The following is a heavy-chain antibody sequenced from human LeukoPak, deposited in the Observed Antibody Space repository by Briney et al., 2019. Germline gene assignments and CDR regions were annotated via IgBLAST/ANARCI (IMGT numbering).Heavy chain of an antibody. CDR2: IIPIFGTA. D-gene: IGHD3-10*01. J-gene: IGHJ4*02. CDR1: GGTFSSYA. CDR3: ARGEDYYGSGSYYNSPYYFDY. Sequence: ASVKVSCKASGGTFSSYAISWVRQAPGQGLEWMGGIIPIFGTANYAQKFQGRVTITADESTSTAYMELSSLRSEDTAVYYCARGEDYYGSGSYYNSPYYFDYWGQGTLVTVSS. V-gene: IGHV1-69*13.